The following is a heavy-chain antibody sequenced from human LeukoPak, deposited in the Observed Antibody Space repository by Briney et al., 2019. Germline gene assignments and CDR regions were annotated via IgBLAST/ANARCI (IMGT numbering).Heavy chain of an antibody. Sequence: HPGASLRLSCAASGFTFSTYAMKCVSQQPGKRREWGTAIIHVASNTYYAASVKGRVTISRDNSKNPLSLQMNSLRAGDTAIYYCAKASTVLKPIDYWGQGTLVTVSS. D-gene: IGHD1-14*01. J-gene: IGHJ4*02. CDR2: IIHVASNT. CDR3: AKASTVLKPIDY. CDR1: GFTFSTYA. V-gene: IGHV3-23*01.